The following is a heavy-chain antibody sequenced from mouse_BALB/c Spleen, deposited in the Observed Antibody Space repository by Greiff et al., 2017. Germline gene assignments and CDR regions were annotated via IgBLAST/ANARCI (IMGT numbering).Heavy chain of an antibody. V-gene: IGHV5-6-5*01. CDR2: ISSGGST. CDR3: ARGPPYGSSYVYAMDY. J-gene: IGHJ4*01. CDR1: GFTFSSYA. Sequence: EVQLVESGGGLVKPGGSLKLSCAASGFTFSSYAMSWVRQTPEKRLEWVASISSGGSTYYPDSVKGRFTISRDNARNILYLQMSSLRSEDTAMYYCARGPPYGSSYVYAMDYWGQGTSVTVSS. D-gene: IGHD1-1*01.